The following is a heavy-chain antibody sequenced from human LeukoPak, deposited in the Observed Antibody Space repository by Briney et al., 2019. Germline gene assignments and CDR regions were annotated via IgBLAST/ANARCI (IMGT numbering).Heavy chain of an antibody. CDR3: ARQNYIWGNYRSSLRGSDY. J-gene: IGHJ4*02. CDR1: GFPFDDYG. CDR2: INQDGSEK. D-gene: IGHD3-16*02. V-gene: IGHV3-7*01. Sequence: GGSLRLSCAASGFPFDDYGMLWVRQGPGKGLEWVANINQDGSEKYYVDSVKGRFTISRDNVKKSLYLQMNSLRAEDTAVYYCARQNYIWGNYRSSLRGSDYWGQGTLITVSS.